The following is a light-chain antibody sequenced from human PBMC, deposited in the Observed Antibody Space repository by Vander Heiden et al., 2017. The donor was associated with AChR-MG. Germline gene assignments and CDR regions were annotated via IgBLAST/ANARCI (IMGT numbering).Light chain of an antibody. Sequence: DIQMPQSPSSVSASVGDRVTITCRASQGSSSWLAWYQQKPRKAPKLLIYAASGLQSGVPSRCSGSGSGTDFTLTISSLQPEDFATYYCQQANSFPFTFGQGTRLEIK. CDR3: QQANSFPFT. CDR1: QGSSSW. J-gene: IGKJ5*01. CDR2: AAS. V-gene: IGKV1-12*01.